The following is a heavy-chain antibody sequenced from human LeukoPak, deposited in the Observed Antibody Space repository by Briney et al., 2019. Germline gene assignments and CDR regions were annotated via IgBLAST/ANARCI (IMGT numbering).Heavy chain of an antibody. V-gene: IGHV1-8*01. CDR2: MNPNSGNT. J-gene: IGHJ6*02. D-gene: IGHD3-9*01. CDR3: ARPTDYDILTGSPQGYYYYGMDV. CDR1: GYTFTSYD. Sequence: GASVKVSCKASGYTFTSYDINWVRQATGQGLEWMGWMNPNSGNTGYAQKFQGRVTMTRNTSISTAYMELSSLRSEDTAVYYCARPTDYDILTGSPQGYYYYGMDVWGQGTTVTVSS.